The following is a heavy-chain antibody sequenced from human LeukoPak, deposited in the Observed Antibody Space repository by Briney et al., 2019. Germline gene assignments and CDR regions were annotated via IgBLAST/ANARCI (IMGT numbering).Heavy chain of an antibody. CDR1: GGYISSYY. V-gene: IGHV4-4*07. CDR2: IYTSGST. Sequence: PSETLSLTCTVSGGYISSYYWSWIRQPAGKGLEWIGRIYTSGSTNYNPSLKSRVTISVDKSKNQFSLKLSSVTAADTAVYYCARDGPRYCSSTSCYYFDYWGQGTLVTVSS. D-gene: IGHD2-2*01. J-gene: IGHJ4*02. CDR3: ARDGPRYCSSTSCYYFDY.